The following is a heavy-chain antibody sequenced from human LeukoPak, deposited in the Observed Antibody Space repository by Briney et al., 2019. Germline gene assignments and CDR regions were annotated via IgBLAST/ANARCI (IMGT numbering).Heavy chain of an antibody. CDR3: ARDRTRTGYSSGWYHDY. D-gene: IGHD6-19*01. Sequence: ASVKVSCKASGYTFTGYYMHWVRQAPGQGLEWMGWIDPNSGGTNYAQKFQGRVTMTRDTSISTAYMELSRLRSDDTAVYYCARDRTRTGYSSGWYHDYWGQGTLVTVSS. CDR1: GYTFTGYY. CDR2: IDPNSGGT. V-gene: IGHV1-2*02. J-gene: IGHJ4*02.